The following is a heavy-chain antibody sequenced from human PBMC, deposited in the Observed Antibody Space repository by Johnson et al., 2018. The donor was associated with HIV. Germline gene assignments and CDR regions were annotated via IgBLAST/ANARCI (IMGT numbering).Heavy chain of an antibody. CDR2: IRYDGSNK. V-gene: IGHV3-30*02. J-gene: IGHJ3*01. Sequence: VQLVESGGGVVQPGGSLRLSCAATGFSFRSYGMHWVRQGPGKGLEWMAFIRYDGSNKFYADSVKGRFTISRDNSKNTLYLQMNSLRPEDTALYYCAKEVPDKFDVWGQGTMVTVSS. CDR3: AKEVPDKFDV. CDR1: GFSFRSYG.